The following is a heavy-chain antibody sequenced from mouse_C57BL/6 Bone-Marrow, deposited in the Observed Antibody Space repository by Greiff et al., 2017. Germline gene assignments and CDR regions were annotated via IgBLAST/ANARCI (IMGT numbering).Heavy chain of an antibody. CDR2: ISYLAYSI. D-gene: IGHD1-1*01. V-gene: IGHV5-15*01. CDR3: ARYGGYFDC. CDR1: GFTFSDYG. J-gene: IGHJ2*01. Sequence: EVQGVESGGGLVQPGGSLKLSWAASGFTFSDYGMAWVRQGPRKGPEWVAFISYLAYSIYYADTVTGRFTISRENAKNPLYLGMSSLRSEDTAMYYCARYGGYFDCWGQGTTLTVSS.